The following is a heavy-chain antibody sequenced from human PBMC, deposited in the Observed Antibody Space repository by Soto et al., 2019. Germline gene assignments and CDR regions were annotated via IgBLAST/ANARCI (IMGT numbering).Heavy chain of an antibody. V-gene: IGHV3-23*01. CDR1: GFTFSNYA. CDR2: ISGSGGST. J-gene: IGHJ4*02. D-gene: IGHD6-19*01. Sequence: EAQLLESGGGLVQPGGSLRLSCAASGFTFSNYAMSWVRQAPGKGLEWVSAISGSGGSTYYADSVKGRFTFSRDNSKNTLYLQMNSLRAEDTAVYYCARRTSGWSFDYWGQGTLVTVSS. CDR3: ARRTSGWSFDY.